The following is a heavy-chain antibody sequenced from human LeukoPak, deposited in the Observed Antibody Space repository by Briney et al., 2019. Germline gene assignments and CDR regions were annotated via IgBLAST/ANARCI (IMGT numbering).Heavy chain of an antibody. Sequence: SVKVSCKASGGTFSSYAISWVRQAPGQGLEWMGGIIPIFGTANYAQKFQGRVTITADKSTSTAYVELSSLRSEDTAVYYCARGTTVTTYYYYYMDVWGKGTTGTVSS. CDR3: ARGTTVTTYYYYYMDV. D-gene: IGHD4-11*01. CDR2: IIPIFGTA. CDR1: GGTFSSYA. V-gene: IGHV1-69*06. J-gene: IGHJ6*03.